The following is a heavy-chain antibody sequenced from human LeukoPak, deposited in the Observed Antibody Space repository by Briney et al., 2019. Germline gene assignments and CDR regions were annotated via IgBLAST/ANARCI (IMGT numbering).Heavy chain of an antibody. CDR1: GFTFSDYY. CDR2: ISSSSTYT. D-gene: IGHD3-9*01. Sequence: TGGSLRLSCAASGFTFSDYYMTWIRQAPGKGLEWVSYISSSSTYTNYADSVKGRFTIPRDNAKNSLYPQMNSLRAEDTAVYYCARGHYDILTGIDYWGQGTLVTVSS. J-gene: IGHJ4*02. V-gene: IGHV3-11*05. CDR3: ARGHYDILTGIDY.